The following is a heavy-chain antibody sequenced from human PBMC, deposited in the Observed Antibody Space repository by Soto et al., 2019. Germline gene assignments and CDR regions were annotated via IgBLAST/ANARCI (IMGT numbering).Heavy chain of an antibody. D-gene: IGHD4-4*01. V-gene: IGHV1-2*02. CDR2: INPNSGAS. CDR1: GYSFIDYY. CDR3: AREGAHYTTLDH. J-gene: IGHJ4*02. Sequence: ASVKVSCKTSGYSFIDYYVHWVRQAPVQGLEWVGWINPNSGASKYAENFQGRVTMTRDRSTSTVYMELTGLRSDDTAIYYCAREGAHYTTLDHWCQGTLVTVSS.